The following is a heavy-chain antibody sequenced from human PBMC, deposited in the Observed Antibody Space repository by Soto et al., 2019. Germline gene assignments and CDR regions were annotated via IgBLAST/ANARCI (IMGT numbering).Heavy chain of an antibody. CDR2: MNPNSGNT. CDR3: AGEKVGTTGIDF. CDR1: GYTFTGYD. J-gene: IGHJ4*02. D-gene: IGHD4-17*01. V-gene: IGHV1-8*01. Sequence: QAQLVQSGAEVKKPGASVKVSCKASGYTFTGYDINWVRQATGQGLEWMGWMNPNSGNTGYAQNFQGRVTMTRVNSRTTSYMELTSLSDYGSAVYYCAGEKVGTTGIDFWGQGTLVTVSS.